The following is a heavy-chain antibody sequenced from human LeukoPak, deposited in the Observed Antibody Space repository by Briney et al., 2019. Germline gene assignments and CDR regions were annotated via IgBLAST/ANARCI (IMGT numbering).Heavy chain of an antibody. J-gene: IGHJ4*02. CDR2: INPSGGST. D-gene: IGHD5-18*01. V-gene: IGHV1-46*01. Sequence: ASVKVSCKASGYTFTSYYMHWVRQAPGQGLEWMGIINPSGGSTSYAQKFQGRVTMTRDTSTSTVYMELSSLRSEDTAVYYCARDRADTATAINFDYWGQGTLVTVSS. CDR1: GYTFTSYY. CDR3: ARDRADTATAINFDY.